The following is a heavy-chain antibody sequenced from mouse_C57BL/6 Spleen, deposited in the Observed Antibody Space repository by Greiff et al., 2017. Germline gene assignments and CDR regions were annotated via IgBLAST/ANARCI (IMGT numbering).Heavy chain of an antibody. V-gene: IGHV1-39*01. CDR3: ARGYYSNYGRYFDV. CDR1: GYSFTDYN. J-gene: IGHJ1*03. CDR2: INPNYGTN. Sequence: QLQESGPELVKPGASVKISCKASGYSFTDYNMNWVKQSNGKSLEWIGVINPNYGTNSYNQKFKGKATLTVDQSSSTAYMQHNSLTSEDSAVYYCARGYYSNYGRYFDVWGTGTTVTVSS. D-gene: IGHD2-5*01.